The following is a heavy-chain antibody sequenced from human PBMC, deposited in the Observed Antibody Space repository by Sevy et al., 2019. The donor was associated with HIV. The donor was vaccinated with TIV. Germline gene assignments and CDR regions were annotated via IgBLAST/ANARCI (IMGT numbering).Heavy chain of an antibody. CDR2: IKSKIDGETT. CDR1: GFTFNNAW. V-gene: IGHV3-15*01. J-gene: IGHJ4*02. CDR3: ATAPGYYDSAPFDY. D-gene: IGHD3-22*01. Sequence: GGSLRLSCAVSGFTFNNAWMNWVRQAPGTGLQWVGLIKSKIDGETTDYAAPVKGRFTISRDDSKNTLYLQMNSLKIEETAVYYCATAPGYYDSAPFDYWGPGTLVTVSS.